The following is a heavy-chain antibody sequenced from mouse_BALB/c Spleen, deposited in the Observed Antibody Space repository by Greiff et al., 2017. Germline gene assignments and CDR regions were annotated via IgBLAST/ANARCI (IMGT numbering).Heavy chain of an antibody. CDR3: ARYLRYYFDY. CDR2: IDPANGNT. V-gene: IGHV14-3*02. J-gene: IGHJ2*01. D-gene: IGHD1-1*01. Sequence: VQLKESGAELVKPGASVKLSCTASGFNIKDTYMHWVKQRPEQGLEWIGRIDPANGNTKYDPKFQGKATITADTSSNTAYLQLSSLTSEDTAVYYCARYLRYYFDYWGQGTTLTVSS. CDR1: GFNIKDTY.